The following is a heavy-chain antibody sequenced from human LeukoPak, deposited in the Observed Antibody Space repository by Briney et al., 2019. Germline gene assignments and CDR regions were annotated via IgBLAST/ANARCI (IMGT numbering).Heavy chain of an antibody. V-gene: IGHV3-11*01. CDR2: ISSSGSTI. D-gene: IGHD1-7*01. CDR1: GFTFSDYY. J-gene: IGHJ5*02. Sequence: GGSLRPSCAASGFTFSDYYMSWIRQAPGKGLEWVSYISSSGSTIYYADSVKGRFTISRDNAKNSLYLQMNSLRAEDTAVYYCASYNWNYGWFDPWGQGTLVTVSS. CDR3: ASYNWNYGWFDP.